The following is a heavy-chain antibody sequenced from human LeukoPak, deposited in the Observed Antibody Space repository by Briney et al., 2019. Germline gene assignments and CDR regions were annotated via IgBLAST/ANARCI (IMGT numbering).Heavy chain of an antibody. Sequence: GGSLRLSCAASGFTFSSYAMSWVRQAPGKGLEWVSAISGSGGSTYYADSVKGRFTISRDNSKNTLYLQMNSLRAEDTAVYYCAKRGYCSSTSRYSSTGYFQHWGQGTLVTVSS. CDR3: AKRGYCSSTSRYSSTGYFQH. CDR2: ISGSGGST. D-gene: IGHD2-2*01. J-gene: IGHJ1*01. V-gene: IGHV3-23*01. CDR1: GFTFSSYA.